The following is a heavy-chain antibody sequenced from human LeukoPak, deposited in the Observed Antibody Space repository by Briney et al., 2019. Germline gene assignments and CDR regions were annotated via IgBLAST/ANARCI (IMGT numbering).Heavy chain of an antibody. CDR2: INPSGGST. CDR1: GYTFTSYY. J-gene: IGHJ5*02. D-gene: IGHD3-3*01. V-gene: IGHV1-46*01. Sequence: ASVKVSCKASGYTFTSYYMHWVRQAPGQGLEWMGIINPSGGSTSYAQKFQGRVTMTRDTSTSTVCMELSSLRSEDTAVYYCARDFAQYYDFWSGHDNWFDPWGQGTLVTVSS. CDR3: ARDFAQYYDFWSGHDNWFDP.